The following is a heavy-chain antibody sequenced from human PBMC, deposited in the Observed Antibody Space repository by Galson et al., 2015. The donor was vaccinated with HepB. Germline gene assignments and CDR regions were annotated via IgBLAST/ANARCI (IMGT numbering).Heavy chain of an antibody. CDR3: ARDRYRDYGDFYYGMDV. D-gene: IGHD4-17*01. J-gene: IGHJ6*02. CDR1: GFTFSGYW. V-gene: IGHV3-7*03. Sequence: SLRLSCAASGFTFSGYWMSWVRQAPGKGLEWVANIKQDGSEKYYVDSVKGRFTISRDNAKNSLYLQMNSLRAEDTAVYYCARDRYRDYGDFYYGMDVWGQGTTVTVSS. CDR2: IKQDGSEK.